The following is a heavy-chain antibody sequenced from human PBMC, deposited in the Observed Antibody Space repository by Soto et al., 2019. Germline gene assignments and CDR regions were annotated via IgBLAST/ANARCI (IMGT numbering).Heavy chain of an antibody. CDR2: IYPGDSDT. Sequence: GEALKISVKGSGYSFTSYLNGLVPQMPGKCLEWMGIIYPGDSDTRYSPSFQGQVTISADKSISTAYLQWSSLKASDTAMYYCARSYPTYAFAIWGQGTMVTVSS. CDR3: ARSYPTYAFAI. V-gene: IGHV5-51*01. CDR1: GYSFTSYL. D-gene: IGHD1-26*01. J-gene: IGHJ3*02.